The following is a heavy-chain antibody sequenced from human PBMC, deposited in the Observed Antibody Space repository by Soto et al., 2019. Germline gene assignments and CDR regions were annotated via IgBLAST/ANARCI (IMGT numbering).Heavy chain of an antibody. CDR3: ARDPDDIVVVVAAKSYYGMDV. Sequence: GGSLRLSCAASGFTFSSYGMHWVRQAPGKGLEWVAVIWYDGSNKYYADSVKGRFTISRDNSKNTLYLQMNSLRAEDTAVYYCARDPDDIVVVVAAKSYYGMDVWGQGTTVTVSS. J-gene: IGHJ6*02. CDR2: IWYDGSNK. CDR1: GFTFSSYG. D-gene: IGHD2-15*01. V-gene: IGHV3-33*01.